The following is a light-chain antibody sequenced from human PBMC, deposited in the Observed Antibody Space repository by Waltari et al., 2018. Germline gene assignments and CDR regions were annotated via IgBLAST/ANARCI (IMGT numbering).Light chain of an antibody. J-gene: IGKJ1*01. CDR1: QNINYW. V-gene: IGKV1-5*03. Sequence: DIQMTQSPSTLSASVGDRVTITCRASQNINYWLACYQQKPGKAPNLLIYKASSLESGVPSRFSGSGSGTEFTLTISSLQPGDFATYYCQQYNSFPWTFGQGTKVEIK. CDR3: QQYNSFPWT. CDR2: KAS.